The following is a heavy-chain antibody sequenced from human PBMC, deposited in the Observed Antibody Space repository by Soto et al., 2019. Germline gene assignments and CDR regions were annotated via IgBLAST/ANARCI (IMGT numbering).Heavy chain of an antibody. J-gene: IGHJ4*02. V-gene: IGHV6-1*01. CDR1: GDSVSSNSAA. CDR2: TYYRSKWYN. D-gene: IGHD6-25*01. Sequence: SQTLSLTCAISGDSVSSNSAAWNWIRQSPSRGLEWLGRTYYRSKWYNDYAVSVKSRITINPDTSKNQFSLQLNSVTPEDTAVYYFVRSCGAVDEDLLDFSGQRSFVTGSS. CDR3: VRSCGAVDEDLLDF.